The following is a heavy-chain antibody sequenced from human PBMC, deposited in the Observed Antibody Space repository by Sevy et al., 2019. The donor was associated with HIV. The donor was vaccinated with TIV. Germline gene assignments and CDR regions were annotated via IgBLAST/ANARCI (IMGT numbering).Heavy chain of an antibody. CDR2: ISGSGGST. Sequence: GGSLRLSCAASGFTFSSYAMSWVRQAPGKGLEWVSAISGSGGSTYYADSVKGRFTISRDNAKNTLYLQMNSLRAEDTAVYYCAKDSPDSESYYSRSYYYYYYGMDVWGQGTTVTVSS. J-gene: IGHJ6*02. CDR3: AKDSPDSESYYSRSYYYYYYGMDV. V-gene: IGHV3-23*01. CDR1: GFTFSSYA. D-gene: IGHD3-10*01.